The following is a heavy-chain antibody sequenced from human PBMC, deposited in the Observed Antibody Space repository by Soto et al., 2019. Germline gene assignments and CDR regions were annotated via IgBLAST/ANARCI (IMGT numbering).Heavy chain of an antibody. CDR2: IYTSGST. J-gene: IGHJ4*02. CDR1: GGSISSYY. CDR3: ARENYYDSSGPPPYYFDY. D-gene: IGHD3-22*01. Sequence: SETLSLTCTVSGGSISSYYWSWIRQPAGKGLEWIGRIYTSGSTNYNPSLKSRVTMSVDTSKNQFSLKLSSVTAADTAVYCCARENYYDSSGPPPYYFDYWGQGTLVTVSS. V-gene: IGHV4-4*07.